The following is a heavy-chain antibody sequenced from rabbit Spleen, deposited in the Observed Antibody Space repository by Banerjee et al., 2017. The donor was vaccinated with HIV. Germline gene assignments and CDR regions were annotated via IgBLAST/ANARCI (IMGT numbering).Heavy chain of an antibody. CDR3: ARDDYSHGYRCYFDL. Sequence: QQQLVESGGDLVKPEGSLTLTCKASGFDFSSGDDMCWVRQAPGKRPEWIACIDNGDGSTYYATWAKGRFTISKTSSTTVTLQMTSLTVADTATYFCARDDYSHGYRCYFDLWGQGTLVTVS. J-gene: IGHJ4*01. V-gene: IGHV1S45*01. CDR2: IDNGDGST. D-gene: IGHD6-1*01. CDR1: GFDFSSGDD.